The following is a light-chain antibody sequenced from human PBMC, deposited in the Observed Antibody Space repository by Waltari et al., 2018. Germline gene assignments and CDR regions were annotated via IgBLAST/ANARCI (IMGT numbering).Light chain of an antibody. Sequence: IVMTQSPPSLPVTPGEPASMSCKASESLLHSNGKNYLDWYVQKPGQPPQLLIYLGSNRASGVPDRFSGSGSGTDFTLKISRVKLEDGGVYYCMQALQTPPNTFGQGTRLDIK. J-gene: IGKJ5*01. CDR3: MQALQTPPNT. V-gene: IGKV2-28*01. CDR1: ESLLHSNGKNY. CDR2: LGS.